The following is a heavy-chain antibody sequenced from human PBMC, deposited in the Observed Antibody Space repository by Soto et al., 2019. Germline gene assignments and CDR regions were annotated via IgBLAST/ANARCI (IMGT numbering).Heavy chain of an antibody. CDR1: SGSISSSNW. CDR2: IYHSGST. CDR3: ARGILEYCSSTSCYYGYYYYYYMDV. J-gene: IGHJ6*03. D-gene: IGHD2-2*01. Sequence: SETLSLTCAVSSGSISSSNWWSWVRQPPGKGLEWIGEIYHSGSTNYNPSLKSRVTISVDKSKNQFSLKLSSVTAADTAVYYCARGILEYCSSTSCYYGYYYYYYMDVWGKGTTVTVSS. V-gene: IGHV4-4*02.